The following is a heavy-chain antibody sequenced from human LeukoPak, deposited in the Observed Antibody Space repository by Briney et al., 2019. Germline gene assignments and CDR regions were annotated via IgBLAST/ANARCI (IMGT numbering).Heavy chain of an antibody. CDR2: IYTSGST. J-gene: IGHJ3*02. CDR3: ARDPPDYDAFDI. V-gene: IGHV4-61*02. D-gene: IGHD4-11*01. CDR1: GGSISSDSYY. Sequence: NASETLSLTCTVSGGSISSDSYYWSWIRQPAGKGLEWIGRIYTSGSTNYNPSLKSRVTISVDTSKNQFSLKLSSVTAADTAVYYCARDPPDYDAFDIWGQGTMVTVSS.